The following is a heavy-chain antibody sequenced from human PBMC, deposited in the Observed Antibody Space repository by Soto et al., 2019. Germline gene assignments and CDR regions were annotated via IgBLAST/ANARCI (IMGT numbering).Heavy chain of an antibody. CDR1: GFSAKTTP. J-gene: IGHJ4*02. CDR2: ISGTASRT. Sequence: QHGWCLGLCCAVCGFSAKTTPLSGVRQPPGKGLEWVTTISGTASRTYYVDSVKGRFFISRDNSKNTVTLQMNNLTLDDTAVYYCATSFRYFDNWGQGTRVTVSS. CDR3: ATSFRYFDN. D-gene: IGHD3-9*01. V-gene: IGHV3-23*01.